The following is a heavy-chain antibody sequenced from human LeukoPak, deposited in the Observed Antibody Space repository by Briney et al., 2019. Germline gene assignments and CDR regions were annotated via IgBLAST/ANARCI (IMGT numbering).Heavy chain of an antibody. J-gene: IGHJ4*02. Sequence: ASLKVSCKASGYTFTNSGISWVRQAPGQGLEWMGWINAYNGKTNSAQKIQGRVTMTTDTSTSTAYMELRSLRSDDTAVYYCVRVVLDHYYDSSGYLGTLDYWGQGTLVTVSS. CDR1: GYTFTNSG. CDR3: VRVVLDHYYDSSGYLGTLDY. D-gene: IGHD3-22*01. V-gene: IGHV1-18*01. CDR2: INAYNGKT.